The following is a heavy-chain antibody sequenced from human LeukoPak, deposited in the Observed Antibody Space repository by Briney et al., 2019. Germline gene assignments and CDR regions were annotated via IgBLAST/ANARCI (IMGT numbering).Heavy chain of an antibody. CDR2: ISAYNGNT. J-gene: IGHJ5*02. CDR3: ARGLGYCSGGSCYSPWFDP. CDR1: GYTFTSYG. V-gene: IGHV1-18*01. Sequence: ASVKVSCKASGYTFTSYGISWVGQAPGQGGEGRGWISAYNGNTNNAQKLQGRVTMTTDTSTRKAYMELRSLRSDDTAVYYCARGLGYCSGGSCYSPWFDPWGQGTLVTVS. D-gene: IGHD2-15*01.